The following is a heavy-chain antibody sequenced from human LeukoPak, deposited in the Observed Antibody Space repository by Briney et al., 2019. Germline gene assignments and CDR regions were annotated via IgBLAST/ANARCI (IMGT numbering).Heavy chain of an antibody. CDR3: ARGQSITMIVVVPYFDY. Sequence: GRSLRLSCAASGFTFSSYAMHWVRQAPGKGLEWVAVISYDGSNKYYADSVKGRFTISRDNSKSTLYLQMNSLRAEDTAVYYCARGQSITMIVVVPYFDYWGQGTLVTVSS. J-gene: IGHJ4*02. D-gene: IGHD3-22*01. CDR1: GFTFSSYA. V-gene: IGHV3-30-3*01. CDR2: ISYDGSNK.